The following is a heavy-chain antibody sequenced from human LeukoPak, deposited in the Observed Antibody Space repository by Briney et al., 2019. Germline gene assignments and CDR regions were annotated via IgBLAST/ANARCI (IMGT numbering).Heavy chain of an antibody. CDR3: VRLGWVRGYSRSLLGY. CDR1: GYTFTIYD. Sequence: ASVKVSCKASGYTFTIYDINWVRQVPGQGLEWMGWMNPNSGNTGYTQKFQGRVTMTRDTSINTAYLHMNGLISDDTAIYFCVRLGWVRGYSRSLLGYWGQGTLVTVSS. J-gene: IGHJ4*02. D-gene: IGHD5-12*01. V-gene: IGHV1-8*01. CDR2: MNPNSGNT.